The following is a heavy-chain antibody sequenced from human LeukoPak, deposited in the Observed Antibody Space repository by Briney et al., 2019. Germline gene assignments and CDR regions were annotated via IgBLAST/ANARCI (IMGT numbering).Heavy chain of an antibody. CDR3: ARFKVGTGFDY. V-gene: IGHV4-39*01. Sequence: SETLSLTCAVSGGSITTTDFDWAWIRQPPGQGFEWIATISSSGKAYYYPSLMSRVTISVDTSKNQFSLDVTSVTAADTGLFYCARFKVGTGFDYWGRGILVIVS. CDR1: GGSITTTDFD. CDR2: ISSSGKA. D-gene: IGHD1-14*01. J-gene: IGHJ4*02.